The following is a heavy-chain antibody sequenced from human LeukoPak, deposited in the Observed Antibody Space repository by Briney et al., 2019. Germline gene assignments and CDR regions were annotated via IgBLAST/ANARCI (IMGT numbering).Heavy chain of an antibody. J-gene: IGHJ4*02. Sequence: GGSLRLSCAASGFTFSSFWRSWVRQAPGKGLEWVANIMQDGSETYHVDSVKGRFTISRDNAKNSLYLQMNSLRAEDTAVYYCARDYSYGSGSYPGNYWGQGTLVTVSS. CDR2: IMQDGSET. D-gene: IGHD3-10*01. CDR1: GFTFSSFW. CDR3: ARDYSYGSGSYPGNY. V-gene: IGHV3-7*05.